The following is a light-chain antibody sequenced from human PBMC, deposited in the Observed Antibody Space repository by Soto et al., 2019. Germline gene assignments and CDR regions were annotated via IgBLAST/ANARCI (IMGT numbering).Light chain of an antibody. CDR1: QSISSW. Sequence: DIQMAQSPSTLSASVGDRVTVISRASQSISSWLAWYQQKGGKAPKLLISKASNLDSGVPSRFSGSGSGTEFNLTISSLQPEDFATYYCQQYNSFIWTFGQGTKVDIK. CDR3: QQYNSFIWT. V-gene: IGKV1-5*03. CDR2: KAS. J-gene: IGKJ1*01.